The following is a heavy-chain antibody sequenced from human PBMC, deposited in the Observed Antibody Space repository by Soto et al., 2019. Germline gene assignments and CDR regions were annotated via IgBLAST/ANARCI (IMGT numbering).Heavy chain of an antibody. CDR3: ARGGVTDYGMDV. D-gene: IGHD5-18*01. Sequence: SETLSLTCAVSGGSISSGGYSWSWIRQPPGKGLEWIGYIYHSGSTYYNPSLKSRVTISVDRSKNQFSLKLSSVTAADTAVYYCARGGVTDYGMDVWGQGTTVTVSS. CDR1: GGSISSGGYS. V-gene: IGHV4-30-2*01. J-gene: IGHJ6*02. CDR2: IYHSGST.